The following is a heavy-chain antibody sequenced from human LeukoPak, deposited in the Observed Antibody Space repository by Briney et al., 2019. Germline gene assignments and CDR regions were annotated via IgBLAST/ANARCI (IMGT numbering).Heavy chain of an antibody. D-gene: IGHD6-19*01. J-gene: IGHJ6*02. CDR1: GFIVSSNY. Sequence: GGSLRLSCAASGFIVSSNYMSWVRQAPGKGLEWVSLIYSGGSTYYADSVKGRFTISRDNSKNTLYLQMNSLRAEDTAVYYRARDKAGYSSGWPKFYYYYGMDVWGQGTTVTVSS. CDR3: ARDKAGYSSGWPKFYYYYGMDV. V-gene: IGHV3-66*01. CDR2: IYSGGST.